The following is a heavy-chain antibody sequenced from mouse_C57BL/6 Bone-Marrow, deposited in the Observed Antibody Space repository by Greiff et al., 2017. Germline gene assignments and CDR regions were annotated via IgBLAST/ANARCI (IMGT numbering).Heavy chain of an antibody. CDR3: ARVPYDYGLDY. J-gene: IGHJ2*01. CDR2: ISDGGSYT. D-gene: IGHD1-1*01. CDR1: GFTFSSYA. Sequence: EVKLMESGGGLVKPGGSLKLSCAASGFTFSSYAMSWVRQTPEKRLEWVATISDGGSYTYYPDNVKGRFTISRDNAKNNLYLQMSHLKSEDTAMYYCARVPYDYGLDYWGQGTTLTVSS. V-gene: IGHV5-4*03.